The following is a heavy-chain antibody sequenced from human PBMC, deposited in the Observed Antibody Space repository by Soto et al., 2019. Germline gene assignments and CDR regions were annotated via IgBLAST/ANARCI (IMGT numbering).Heavy chain of an antibody. CDR2: ISYDGSNK. CDR1: GFTFSSYG. J-gene: IGHJ1*01. V-gene: IGHV3-30*18. CDR3: AKDGGLTYYYDSSGFQH. Sequence: SLRLSCAASGFTFSSYGMHWVRQAPGKGLEWVAVISYDGSNKYYADSVKGRFTISRDNSKNTLYLQMNSLRAEDTAVYYCAKDGGLTYYYDSSGFQHWGQDTLVTV. D-gene: IGHD3-22*01.